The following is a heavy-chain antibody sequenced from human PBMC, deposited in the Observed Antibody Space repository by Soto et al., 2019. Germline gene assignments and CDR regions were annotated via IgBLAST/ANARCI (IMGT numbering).Heavy chain of an antibody. CDR3: AKAPGGDFWSGPPDAFDI. D-gene: IGHD3-3*01. CDR2: ISGSGGST. J-gene: IGHJ3*02. V-gene: IGHV3-23*01. CDR1: GFTFSSYA. Sequence: GGSLRLSCAASGFTFSSYAMSWVRQAPGKGLEWVSAISGSGGSTYYADSVKGRFTISRDNSKNTLYLQMNSLRAEDTAVYYCAKAPGGDFWSGPPDAFDIWGQGTMVTVSS.